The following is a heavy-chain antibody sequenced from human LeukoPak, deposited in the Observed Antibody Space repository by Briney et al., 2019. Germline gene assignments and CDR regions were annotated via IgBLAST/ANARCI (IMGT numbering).Heavy chain of an antibody. Sequence: GASVKVSCKASGYTFTGYYMHWVRQAPGQGLEWMGWINPNSGGTNYAQKLQGRVTMTTDTSTSTAYMELRGLRSDDTAVYYCARDHVVVPAADIDYWGQGTLVTVSS. CDR1: GYTFTGYY. CDR2: INPNSGGT. D-gene: IGHD2-2*01. CDR3: ARDHVVVPAADIDY. J-gene: IGHJ4*02. V-gene: IGHV1-2*02.